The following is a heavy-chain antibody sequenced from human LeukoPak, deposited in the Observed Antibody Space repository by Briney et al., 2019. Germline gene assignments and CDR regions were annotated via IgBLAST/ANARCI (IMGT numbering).Heavy chain of an antibody. CDR1: GGSISSSSYY. CDR2: IYYSGST. V-gene: IGHV4-39*01. Sequence: SETLSLTCTVSGGSISSSSYYWGWIRRPPGKGLEWIGTIYYSGSTYYNPSLKSRVTISVDTSKNQFSLKLSSATAADTAVYYCARQGSGNYLSPVNYWGQGTLVTVSS. D-gene: IGHD1-26*01. J-gene: IGHJ4*02. CDR3: ARQGSGNYLSPVNY.